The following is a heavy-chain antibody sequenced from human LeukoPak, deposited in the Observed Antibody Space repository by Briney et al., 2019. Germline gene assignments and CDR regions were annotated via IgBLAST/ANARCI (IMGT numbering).Heavy chain of an antibody. J-gene: IGHJ4*02. D-gene: IGHD3-22*01. Sequence: GGSLRLSCAASGFTFSDYYMSWIRQAPGKGLEWVSYISSSGSTIYYADSVKGRFTISRDSAKNSLYLQMNSLRAEDTAVYYCARATTYYYDSSVGYWGQGTLVTVSS. CDR1: GFTFSDYY. CDR3: ARATTYYYDSSVGY. V-gene: IGHV3-11*04. CDR2: ISSSGSTI.